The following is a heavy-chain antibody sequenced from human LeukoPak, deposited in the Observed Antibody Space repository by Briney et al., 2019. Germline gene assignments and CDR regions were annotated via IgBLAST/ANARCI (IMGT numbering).Heavy chain of an antibody. V-gene: IGHV4-59*08. CDR3: ARSAVATDFDY. CDR2: IYYSGST. D-gene: IGHD5-12*01. Sequence: SETLSLTCTVSGGSISSYYWSWIRQPPGKGLEWIGYIYYSGSTNYNPSLKSRVAISVDTSKNQFSLKLSSVTAADTAVYYCARSAVATDFDYWGQGTLVTVSS. J-gene: IGHJ4*02. CDR1: GGSISSYY.